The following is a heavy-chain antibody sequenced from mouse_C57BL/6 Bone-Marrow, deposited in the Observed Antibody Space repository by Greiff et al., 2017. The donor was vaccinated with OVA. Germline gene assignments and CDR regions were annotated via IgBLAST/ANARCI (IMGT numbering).Heavy chain of an antibody. Sequence: VKLLESGPELVKPGASVKISCKASGYTFTDYYINWVKQRPGQGLEWIGWIFPGSGSTYYNEKFKGKATLTVDKSSSTAYMLLSSLTSEDSAVYFCAREGYYYGSNYFDYWGQGTTLTVSS. CDR1: GYTFTDYY. CDR3: AREGYYYGSNYFDY. V-gene: IGHV1-75*01. CDR2: IFPGSGST. D-gene: IGHD1-1*01. J-gene: IGHJ2*01.